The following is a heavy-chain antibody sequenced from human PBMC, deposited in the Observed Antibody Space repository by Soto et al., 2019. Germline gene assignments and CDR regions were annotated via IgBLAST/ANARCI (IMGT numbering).Heavy chain of an antibody. CDR3: ARDQGYCSSTSCYAQGRYYYYYMDV. CDR2: ISAYNGNT. CDR1: GYTFTSYG. Sequence: QVQLVQSGAEVKKPGASVKVSCKASGYTFTSYGISWVRQAPGQGLEWMGWISAYNGNTNYAQKLQGGVTMTTDTCTSTAYMELRSLGSDDTAVYYCARDQGYCSSTSCYAQGRYYYYYMDVWGKGTTVTVSS. V-gene: IGHV1-18*01. D-gene: IGHD2-2*01. J-gene: IGHJ6*03.